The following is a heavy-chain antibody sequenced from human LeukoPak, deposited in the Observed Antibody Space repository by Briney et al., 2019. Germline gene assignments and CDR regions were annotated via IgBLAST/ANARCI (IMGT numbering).Heavy chain of an antibody. V-gene: IGHV4-59*01. CDR3: AKAAGYSTIYWFDP. CDR2: IYYSGTS. CDR1: GGSIRSSH. Sequence: PSETLSLTCTVSGGSIRSSHWSWIRQPPGKGLEFIGYIYYSGTSNYKPSLKSRVTMSVDTSNTQFSLQLNSVTAADTAVYYCAKAAGYSTIYWFDPWGQGTLVTVSS. J-gene: IGHJ5*02. D-gene: IGHD6-13*01.